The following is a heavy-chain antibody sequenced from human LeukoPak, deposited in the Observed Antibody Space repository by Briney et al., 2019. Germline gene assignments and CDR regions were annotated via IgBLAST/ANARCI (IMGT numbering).Heavy chain of an antibody. CDR3: TSDLNGKNGG. V-gene: IGHV3-7*01. Sequence: GGSLRLSCATSGFTFSGTWMTWVRQAPGKGLECVANIKPDGSQKYYLDSVKGRFTVSRDNAKNSLYLQMNSLRVEDTAIYFCTSDLNGKNGGWGQGTLVTVSS. D-gene: IGHD3-9*01. J-gene: IGHJ4*02. CDR2: IKPDGSQK. CDR1: GFTFSGTW.